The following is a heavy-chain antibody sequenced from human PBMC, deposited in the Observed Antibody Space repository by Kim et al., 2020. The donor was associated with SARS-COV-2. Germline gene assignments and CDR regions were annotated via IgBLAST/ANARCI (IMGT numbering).Heavy chain of an antibody. CDR2: IIPIFGTA. CDR3: AREGEQLGDDYYYYGMDV. J-gene: IGHJ6*02. V-gene: IGHV1-69*13. Sequence: SVKVSCKASGGTFSSYAISWVRQAPGQGLEWMGGIIPIFGTANYAQKFQGRVTITADESTSTAYMELSSLRSEDTAVYYCAREGEQLGDDYYYYGMDVWGQGTTVTVSS. D-gene: IGHD6-6*01. CDR1: GGTFSSYA.